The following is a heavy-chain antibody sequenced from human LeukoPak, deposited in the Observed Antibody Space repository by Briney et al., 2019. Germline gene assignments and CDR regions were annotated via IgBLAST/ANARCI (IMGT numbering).Heavy chain of an antibody. CDR3: AREDGYCSGGNCYSYFDS. D-gene: IGHD2-15*01. CDR1: GFTFSNYW. J-gene: IGHJ4*02. Sequence: GGSLRLSCAASGFTFSNYWMSWVRQAPGKGLEWVAKINQDGSEKYYVASVKGRFTISRDNAKNSLYLQLNSLRVEDTAVYFCAREDGYCSGGNCYSYFDSWGQGNLVTVSA. CDR2: INQDGSEK. V-gene: IGHV3-7*01.